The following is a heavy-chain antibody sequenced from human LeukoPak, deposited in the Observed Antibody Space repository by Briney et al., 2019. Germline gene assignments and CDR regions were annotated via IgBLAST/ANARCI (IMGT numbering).Heavy chain of an antibody. J-gene: IGHJ4*02. V-gene: IGHV3-23*01. CDR3: AKGVVGRVNRGTLYDY. D-gene: IGHD1-1*01. CDR2: ISGSGSST. CDR1: GFTFSSYA. Sequence: GGFLRLSCAASGFTFSSYAMNWVRQAPGKGLEWVSAISGSGSSTYYADPVKGRFTISRDNSNNTLYLQMNSLRAEDKAVYYCAKGVVGRVNRGTLYDYWGQGTLVTVSS.